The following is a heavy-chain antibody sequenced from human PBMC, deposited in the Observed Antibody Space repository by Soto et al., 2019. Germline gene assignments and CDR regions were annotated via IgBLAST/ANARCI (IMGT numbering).Heavy chain of an antibody. CDR2: IYHTGRT. Sequence: EALSVTSADSGNSMSTTNWGIWVRQSPVKGLEWIGEIYHTGRTNYNPSLKSRVTISVDKSRNQFSLKLSSLTAADTAVYYCARDVGYHYDGSPSGQFDFWGQGTLVTVSS. CDR3: ARDVGYHYDGSPSGQFDF. CDR1: GNSMSTTNW. J-gene: IGHJ4*02. D-gene: IGHD3-22*01. V-gene: IGHV4-4*02.